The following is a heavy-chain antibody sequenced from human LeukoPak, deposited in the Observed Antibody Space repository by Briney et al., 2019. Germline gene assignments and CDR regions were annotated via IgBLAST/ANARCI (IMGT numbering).Heavy chain of an antibody. V-gene: IGHV3-74*01. CDR3: ARDYSYSSSAAPHT. CDR2: INTDGSST. Sequence: AGGSLRLSCAASGFTFSSYWMHWVRQAPGKGLVWVSRINTDGSSTSYADSVKGRFTIFRDNAKNTLYLQMNSLRAEDTAVYYCARDYSYSSSAAPHTWGQGTLVTVSS. D-gene: IGHD6-6*01. J-gene: IGHJ4*02. CDR1: GFTFSSYW.